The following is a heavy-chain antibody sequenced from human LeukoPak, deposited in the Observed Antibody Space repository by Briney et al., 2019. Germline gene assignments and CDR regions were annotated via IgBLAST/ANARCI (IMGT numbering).Heavy chain of an antibody. CDR3: ARVSGSPSRYYYGMDV. CDR1: GYTSTGYY. V-gene: IGHV1-2*02. Sequence: ASVKVSCKASGYTSTGYYMHWVRQAPGQGLEWMGWINPNSGGTNYAQKFQGRVTMTRDTSISTAYMELSRLRSDDTAVYYCARVSGSPSRYYYGMDVWGQGTTVTVSS. D-gene: IGHD1-26*01. CDR2: INPNSGGT. J-gene: IGHJ6*02.